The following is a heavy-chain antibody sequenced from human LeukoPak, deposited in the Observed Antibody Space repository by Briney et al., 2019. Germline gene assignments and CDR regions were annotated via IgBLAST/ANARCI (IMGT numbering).Heavy chain of an antibody. CDR3: ARGGDIVVVVAAGYFDY. D-gene: IGHD2-15*01. V-gene: IGHV4-4*07. Sequence: SETLSLTCTVSGGSISSYYWNWIRQPAGKGLEWIGRIYTSGSTNYNPSLKSRVTISVDTSKNQFSLKLSSVTAADTAVYYCARGGDIVVVVAAGYFDYWGQGTLVTVSS. CDR2: IYTSGST. J-gene: IGHJ4*02. CDR1: GGSISSYY.